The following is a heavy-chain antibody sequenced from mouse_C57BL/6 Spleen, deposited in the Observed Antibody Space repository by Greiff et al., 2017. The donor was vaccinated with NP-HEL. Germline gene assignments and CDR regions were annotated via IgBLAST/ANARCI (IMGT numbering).Heavy chain of an antibody. V-gene: IGHV1-82*01. Sequence: VKLMESGPELVKPGASVKISCKASGYAFSSSWMNWVKQRPGKGLEWIGRIYPGDGDTNYNGKFKGKATLTADKSSSTAYMQLSSLTSEDSAVYFCARDSSGPEFAYWGQGTLVTVSA. CDR3: ARDSSGPEFAY. CDR1: GYAFSSSW. CDR2: IYPGDGDT. D-gene: IGHD3-2*02. J-gene: IGHJ3*01.